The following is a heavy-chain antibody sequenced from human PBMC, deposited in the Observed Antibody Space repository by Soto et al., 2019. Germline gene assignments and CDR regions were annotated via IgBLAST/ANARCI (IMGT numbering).Heavy chain of an antibody. CDR3: ARESDIPYGIDV. CDR1: YGSISNYY. CDR2: IYYTGNT. V-gene: IGHV4-59*01. J-gene: IGHJ6*02. Sequence: PSETLSLTCTVSYGSISNYYWNWIRQPPGKGLEWIGYIYYTGNTNSNPSLKSRVTLSVDTSKNQLSLKLTSVTAADTAVYYCARESDIPYGIDVWGQGTTVTVSS.